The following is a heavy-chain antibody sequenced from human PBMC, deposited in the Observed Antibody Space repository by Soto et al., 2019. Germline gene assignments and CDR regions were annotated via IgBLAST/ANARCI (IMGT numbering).Heavy chain of an antibody. CDR2: IRSKAYGGTT. CDR3: TRAPSSYGFFYYYGMDV. V-gene: IGHV3-49*04. Sequence: GGSLRLSCTASGFTFGYYGMSWVRQAPGKGLEWVGFIRSKAYGGTTEYAASVKGRFTISRDDSKSIAYLQMNSLKTEDTAVYYCTRAPSSYGFFYYYGMDVWGQGTTVTVSS. J-gene: IGHJ6*02. CDR1: GFTFGYYG. D-gene: IGHD3-3*01.